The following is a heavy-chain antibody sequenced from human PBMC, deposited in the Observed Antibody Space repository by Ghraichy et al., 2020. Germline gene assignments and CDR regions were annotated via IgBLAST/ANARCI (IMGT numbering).Heavy chain of an antibody. V-gene: IGHV4-34*01. CDR1: GGSFSGYY. J-gene: IGHJ4*02. CDR3: ARTAQWLDKIDY. D-gene: IGHD6-19*01. Sequence: SETLSLTCAVYGGSFSGYYWSWIRQPPGKGLEWIGEINHSGSTNYNPSLKSRVTISVDTSKNQFSLKLSSVTAADTAVYYCARTAQWLDKIDYWGQGTLVTVSS. CDR2: INHSGST.